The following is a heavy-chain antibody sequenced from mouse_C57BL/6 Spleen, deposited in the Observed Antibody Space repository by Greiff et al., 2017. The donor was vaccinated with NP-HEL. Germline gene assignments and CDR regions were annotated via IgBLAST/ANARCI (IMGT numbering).Heavy chain of an antibody. J-gene: IGHJ4*01. D-gene: IGHD1-1*01. CDR1: GFTFSDYG. CDR2: ISSGSSTI. CDR3: ARTVPWAYALDY. Sequence: EVTLVESGGGLVKPGGSLKLSCAASGFTFSDYGMHWVRQAPEKGLEWVAYISSGSSTIYYADTVKGRFTISSDNAKNNLFLQMTSLRSEDTAMYYCARTVPWAYALDYWGQGTSVTVSS. V-gene: IGHV5-17*01.